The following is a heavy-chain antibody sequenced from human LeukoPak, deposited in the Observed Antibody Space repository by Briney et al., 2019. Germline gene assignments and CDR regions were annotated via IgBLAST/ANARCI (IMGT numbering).Heavy chain of an antibody. CDR2: LYNAGST. V-gene: IGHV3-53*01. CDR3: ASLKGLFDYLDY. Sequence: GGSLRLSCVASGFIVGNNYMSWVRQAPGKGLEWVSVLYNAGSTYYADSVKGRFTISRDNSKNTLYLQMYSLRAEDTAVYYCASLKGLFDYLDYWGQGILVTVYS. D-gene: IGHD3-22*01. CDR1: GFIVGNNY. J-gene: IGHJ4*02.